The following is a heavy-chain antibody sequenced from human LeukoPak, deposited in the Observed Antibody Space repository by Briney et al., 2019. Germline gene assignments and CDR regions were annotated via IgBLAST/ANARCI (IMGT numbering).Heavy chain of an antibody. V-gene: IGHV3-53*01. D-gene: IGHD6-19*01. CDR1: GFTVSSNY. CDR2: IYSGGST. J-gene: IGHJ4*02. Sequence: GGSLRLSCAASGFTVSSNYMSWVRQVPGKGLEWVSVIYSGGSTYYADSVKGRFTISRDNSKNTLYLQMNSLRAEDTAVYYCARDFPGIAVAGTRPLDYWGQGTLVTVSS. CDR3: ARDFPGIAVAGTRPLDY.